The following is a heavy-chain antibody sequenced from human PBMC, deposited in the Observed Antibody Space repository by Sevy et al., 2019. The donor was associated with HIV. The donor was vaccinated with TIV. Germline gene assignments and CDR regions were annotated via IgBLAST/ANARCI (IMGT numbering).Heavy chain of an antibody. V-gene: IGHV3-30-3*01. CDR3: AREAGYSSSSFDY. Sequence: GGSPRLSCAASGFTFSSYAMHWVRQAPGKGLEWVAVISYDGSNKYYADSVKGRFTISRDNSKNTLYLQMNSLRAEDTAVYYCAREAGYSSSSFDYWGQGTLVTVSS. CDR1: GFTFSSYA. J-gene: IGHJ4*02. CDR2: ISYDGSNK. D-gene: IGHD6-6*01.